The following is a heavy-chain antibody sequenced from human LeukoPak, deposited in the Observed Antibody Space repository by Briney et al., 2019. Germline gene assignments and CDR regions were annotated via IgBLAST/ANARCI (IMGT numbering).Heavy chain of an antibody. Sequence: ASVKVSCKVSGYTLTELSMHWVRQAPGKGLEWMGGFDPEDGETIYAQKFQGRVTMTEDTSTDTAYMELSSLRSEDTAVYYCATDSTGSSWYRDWFDPWGQETLVTVSS. CDR3: ATDSTGSSWYRDWFDP. CDR2: FDPEDGET. CDR1: GYTLTELS. J-gene: IGHJ5*02. D-gene: IGHD6-13*01. V-gene: IGHV1-24*01.